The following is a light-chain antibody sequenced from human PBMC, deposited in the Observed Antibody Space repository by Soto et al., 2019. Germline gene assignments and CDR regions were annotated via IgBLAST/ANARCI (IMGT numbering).Light chain of an antibody. Sequence: QSALTQPPSASGSLGQSVTISCSGTSKDVGRDNYVSWYQQHAGQTPKVIIYDVFQRPSGVHDRFSGSKSGTTAYLTVSNLQSEDEAEYFCSSYGGRNNFVVFSGGTKLTVL. J-gene: IGLJ2*01. CDR2: DVF. V-gene: IGLV2-8*01. CDR1: SKDVGRDNY. CDR3: SSYGGRNNFVV.